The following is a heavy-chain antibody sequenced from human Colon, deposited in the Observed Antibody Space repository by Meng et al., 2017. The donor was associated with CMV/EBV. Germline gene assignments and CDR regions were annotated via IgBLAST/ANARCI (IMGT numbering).Heavy chain of an antibody. CDR2: IGFDGGHK. V-gene: IGHV3-30*15. CDR1: GFTFRRYA. CDR3: ARVVSGDFDY. Sequence: QLQLFVSGGGLVPPGRSLRLSGAASGFTFRRYAMLWVRQSPGKGPEWVAVIGFDGGHKSYGNSVKGRFSISRDNSQNTLYLQMGSLRPDDTGVYYCARVVSGDFDYWGQGTLVTVSS. J-gene: IGHJ4*02. D-gene: IGHD3-10*01.